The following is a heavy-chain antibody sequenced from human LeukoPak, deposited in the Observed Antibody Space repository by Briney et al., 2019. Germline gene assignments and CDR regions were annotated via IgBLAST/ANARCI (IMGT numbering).Heavy chain of an antibody. CDR1: GFRFSSYA. D-gene: IGHD6-13*01. V-gene: IGHV3-48*04. J-gene: IGHJ5*02. CDR2: ISSSSSTI. Sequence: GGSLRLACAASGFRFSSYAMNWVRQAPGKGLEWVSYISSSSSTIYYADSVKGRFTISRDNAKNSLYLQMNSLRAEDTAVYYCARDLEQQLGFDPWGQGTLVTVSS. CDR3: ARDLEQQLGFDP.